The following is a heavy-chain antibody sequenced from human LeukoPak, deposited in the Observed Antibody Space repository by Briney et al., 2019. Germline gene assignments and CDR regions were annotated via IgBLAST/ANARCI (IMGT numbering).Heavy chain of an antibody. D-gene: IGHD2-8*01. Sequence: SVKVSCKASGGTFSCYAISWVRRAPGQGLEWMGGIIPIFGTANYAQKFQGRVTITADESTSTVYMELSSLRSEDTAVYYCARDYVDDIPMIKDYWGQGTLVTVSS. CDR2: IIPIFGTA. CDR3: ARDYVDDIPMIKDY. CDR1: GGTFSCYA. V-gene: IGHV1-69*13. J-gene: IGHJ4*02.